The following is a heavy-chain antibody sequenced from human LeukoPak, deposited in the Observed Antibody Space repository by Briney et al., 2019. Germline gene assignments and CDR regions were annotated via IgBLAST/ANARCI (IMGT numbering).Heavy chain of an antibody. CDR1: GGTFSSYA. J-gene: IGHJ6*03. CDR3: ARVGIAVAGYYYYYMDV. CDR2: IIPIFGTA. D-gene: IGHD6-19*01. V-gene: IGHV1-69*06. Sequence: GSSVKVSCKASGGTFSSYAISWVRQAPGQGLEWMGGIIPIFGTANYAQKFQGRVTITADKSTSTAYMELSSLRSEDTAVYYCARVGIAVAGYYYYYMDVWGKGTTVTISS.